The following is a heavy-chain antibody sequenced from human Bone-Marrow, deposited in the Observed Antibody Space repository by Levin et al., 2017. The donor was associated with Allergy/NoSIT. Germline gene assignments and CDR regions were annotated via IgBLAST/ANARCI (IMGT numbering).Heavy chain of an antibody. D-gene: IGHD3-3*01. V-gene: IGHV1-18*01. CDR3: ARVREDSYDFYSCYHWFDP. J-gene: IGHJ5*02. Sequence: PQASVKVSCKASGYSLGSYAMTWVRQAPGQGLEWMGWISAYNVTPKYAQKFQGRVTMTTDTSTGTAYMELRSLRSDDTAVYYCARVREDSYDFYSCYHWFDPWGQGILVTVSS. CDR1: GYSLGSYA. CDR2: ISAYNVTP.